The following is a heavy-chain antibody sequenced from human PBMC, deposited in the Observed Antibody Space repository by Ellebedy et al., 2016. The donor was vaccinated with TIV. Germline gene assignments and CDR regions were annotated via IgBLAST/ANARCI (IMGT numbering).Heavy chain of an antibody. CDR3: ARDLFGGVTADY. CDR2: INPSGGRT. CDR1: GYTFTSYY. V-gene: IGHV1-46*01. J-gene: IGHJ4*02. Sequence: ASVKVSXXASGYTFTSYYMHWVRQAPGQGLEWMGIINPSGGRTSYAQKFQGRVIMTRDTSTSTVYMELSSLRSEDTAVYYCARDLFGGVTADYWGQGTLVTVSS. D-gene: IGHD3-16*01.